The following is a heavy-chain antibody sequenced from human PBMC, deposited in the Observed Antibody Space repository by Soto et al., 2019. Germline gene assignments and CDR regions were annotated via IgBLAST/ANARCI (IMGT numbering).Heavy chain of an antibody. CDR2: ISGNGGFT. CDR1: GFSFTYSA. J-gene: IGHJ3*01. V-gene: IGHV3-23*01. Sequence: GGSLRLSCAASGFSFTYSAMSWVRQAPGKGLECVSGISGNGGFTYYADSVKGRFIISRDNSKDTVDLQMNSLRADDTAVYYCVRETKNAFDVWGQGTVVTVSS. CDR3: VRETKNAFDV.